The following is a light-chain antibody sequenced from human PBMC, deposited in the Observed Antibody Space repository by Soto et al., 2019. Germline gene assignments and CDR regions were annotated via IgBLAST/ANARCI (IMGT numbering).Light chain of an antibody. CDR1: QTIPSRY. CDR3: QQYGESPRLT. Sequence: EIVLTQSPGTLSLSPGERVTLSCRASQTIPSRYLAWYQQKPGQAPRFLIWGASNRAAGIPDRFSGSGSGTDFSLTISRLGPEDVAVYYCQQYGESPRLTVAQGKRLEIK. CDR2: GAS. V-gene: IGKV3-20*01. J-gene: IGKJ5*01.